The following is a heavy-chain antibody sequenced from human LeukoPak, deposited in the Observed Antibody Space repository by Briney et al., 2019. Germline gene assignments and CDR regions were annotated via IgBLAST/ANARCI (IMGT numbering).Heavy chain of an antibody. J-gene: IGHJ4*02. V-gene: IGHV4-31*03. D-gene: IGHD3-22*01. CDR3: AKSNSDSSGFGYFDY. CDR1: GGSISGGGYY. CDR2: ISYSGST. Sequence: PSQTLSLTCTVSGGSISGGGYYWSWVRQLPGRGLEWIGYISYSGSTYYNPSLKTRITISLDTSKNQFSLNLSSVTAADTAVYYCAKSNSDSSGFGYFDYWGQGTLVTVSS.